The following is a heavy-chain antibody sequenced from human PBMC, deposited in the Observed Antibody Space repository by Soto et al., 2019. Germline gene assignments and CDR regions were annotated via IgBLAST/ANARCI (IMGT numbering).Heavy chain of an antibody. J-gene: IGHJ6*02. CDR1: GYTFTSYA. D-gene: IGHD2-2*01. CDR2: INAGNGNT. V-gene: IGHV1-3*01. CDR3: ARVYCNSTSCSYYYGMDV. Sequence: ASVMVSCKASGYTFTSYAMHWVRQAPGQRLEWMGWINAGNGNTKYSQKFQGRVTITRDTSASTAYMELSSLRSEDTAVCYCARVYCNSTSCSYYYGMDVWGQGTTVTVSS.